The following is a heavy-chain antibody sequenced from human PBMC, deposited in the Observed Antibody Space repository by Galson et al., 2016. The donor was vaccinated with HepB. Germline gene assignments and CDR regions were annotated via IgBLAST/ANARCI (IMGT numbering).Heavy chain of an antibody. CDR3: ARRDDSGWEDYFDL. CDR1: GGSVSSYY. J-gene: IGHJ2*01. Sequence: LTCTVSGGSVSSYYWNWIRQPAGKGLEWIGLIYITGSTNYNPSLKSRVTMSVDTSKNQFSLKLSSVTAADTAVYYCARRDDSGWEDYFDLWGRGTLVSVSS. D-gene: IGHD6-19*01. CDR2: IYITGST. V-gene: IGHV4-4*07.